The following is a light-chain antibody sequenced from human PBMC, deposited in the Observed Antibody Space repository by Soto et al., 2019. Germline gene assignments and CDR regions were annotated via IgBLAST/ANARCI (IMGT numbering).Light chain of an antibody. Sequence: QSVLTQPPSASGTPGQRVTISCSGSSSNIGSNTVNWYQQLPGTAPKLLIFNNNQRPSGVPDRISGSKSGTSASLAISGLQSEYEADYYCAAWDDRLNGWVFGGGTKLTVL. J-gene: IGLJ3*02. CDR1: SSNIGSNT. V-gene: IGLV1-44*01. CDR3: AAWDDRLNGWV. CDR2: NNN.